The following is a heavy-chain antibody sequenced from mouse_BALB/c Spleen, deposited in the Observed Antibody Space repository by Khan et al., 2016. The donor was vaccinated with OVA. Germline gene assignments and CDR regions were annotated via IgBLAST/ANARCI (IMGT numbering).Heavy chain of an antibody. D-gene: IGHD1-2*01. CDR1: GYSFTDYY. J-gene: IGHJ3*01. CDR2: ISPGSGDT. V-gene: IGHV1-77*01. CDR3: TRRNFFGYTLAY. Sequence: QVQLQQSGAELARPGASVKLSCKASGYSFTDYYINWVKQRTGQGLEWIGEISPGSGDTYYNEKFKGKATLTDAKSSSTAYMQLSSLTSEAAAVYVCTRRNFFGYTLAYWGQGTLVTVSA.